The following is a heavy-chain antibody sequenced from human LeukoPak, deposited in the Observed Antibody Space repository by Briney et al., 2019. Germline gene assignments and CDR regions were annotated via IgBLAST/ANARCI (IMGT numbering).Heavy chain of an antibody. J-gene: IGHJ3*02. CDR1: GFTFSSYA. CDR3: ARVTAVADTDAFDI. V-gene: IGHV3-23*01. CDR2: ISGSGGST. Sequence: GGSLRLSCAASGFTFSSYAMSWVRQAPGKGLEWVSGISGSGGSTHDADSMKGRFTIARDNSKNTLFLQMSSLNAEDTAVYYCARVTAVADTDAFDIWGQGTMVTVSS. D-gene: IGHD6-19*01.